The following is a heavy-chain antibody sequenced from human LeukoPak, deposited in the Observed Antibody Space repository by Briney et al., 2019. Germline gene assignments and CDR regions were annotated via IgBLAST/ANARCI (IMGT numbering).Heavy chain of an antibody. D-gene: IGHD3-10*01. J-gene: IGHJ6*04. Sequence: GGSLRLCCAASGFTFSSYAMSWVRQAAGKGLEWVSAISGSGGSTYYADAVKGRFTISRDNSKNTLYLQMNSLRAEDTAVYYCAKDGDVWFGEGWDYYYYYGMDVWGKGTTVTVSS. CDR3: AKDGDVWFGEGWDYYYYYGMDV. CDR1: GFTFSSYA. V-gene: IGHV3-23*01. CDR2: ISGSGGST.